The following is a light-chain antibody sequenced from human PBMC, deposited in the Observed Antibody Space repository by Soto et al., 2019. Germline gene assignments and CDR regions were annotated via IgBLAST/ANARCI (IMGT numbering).Light chain of an antibody. CDR1: SSDVGGYNY. Sequence: QSALTQPRSVSGSPGQSVTISCTGTSSDVGGYNYVSWYQHHPGKAPKLMIYDVSKRPSGVPDRFSGSKSGNTASLTISGLQAADEADYYCCSYAGIYTFYVFGTGTKLTVL. CDR3: CSYAGIYTFYV. V-gene: IGLV2-11*01. J-gene: IGLJ1*01. CDR2: DVS.